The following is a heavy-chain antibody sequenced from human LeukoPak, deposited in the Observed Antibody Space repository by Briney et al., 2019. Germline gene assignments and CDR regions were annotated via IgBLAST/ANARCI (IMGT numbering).Heavy chain of an antibody. J-gene: IGHJ4*02. Sequence: GGSLRLSCAASGFTFSSYSMNWVRQAPGKGLEWISYISSSSSAIYYADSVKGRSPISRDNAKNSLYLQMNSLRDEDTAVYYCVRDHYYSFDYWGQGTLVTVSS. CDR3: VRDHYYSFDY. D-gene: IGHD2/OR15-2a*01. V-gene: IGHV3-48*02. CDR1: GFTFSSYS. CDR2: ISSSSSAI.